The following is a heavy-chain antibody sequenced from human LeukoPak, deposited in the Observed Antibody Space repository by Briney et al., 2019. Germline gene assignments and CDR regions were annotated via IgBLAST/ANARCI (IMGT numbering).Heavy chain of an antibody. J-gene: IGHJ4*02. Sequence: GGSLRLSCAASGFIFGGYAMHWVRQAPGKGLQWLAVISYDGGKTYYADSVEGRFTISRDNSKSTVYLEINSLRSEDTAIYYCAKGFNDFWSGSQLEYWGQGTLVTVSS. V-gene: IGHV3-30-3*01. D-gene: IGHD3-3*01. CDR1: GFIFGGYA. CDR3: AKGFNDFWSGSQLEY. CDR2: ISYDGGKT.